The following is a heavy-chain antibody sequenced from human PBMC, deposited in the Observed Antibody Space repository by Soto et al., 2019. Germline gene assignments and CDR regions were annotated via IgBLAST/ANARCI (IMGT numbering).Heavy chain of an antibody. V-gene: IGHV3-23*01. CDR2: ISGSGGST. CDR1: GFTFSSYA. J-gene: IGHJ4*02. Sequence: EVQLLESGGGLVQPGGSLRLSCAASGFTFSSYAMSWVRQAPGKGLEWVSAISGSGGSTYYADSVKGRFTISRDNSKKMLYLQMNSLRAEDTAVYYCAKGLQPVATRASFDYWGQGTLVTVSS. CDR3: AKGLQPVATRASFDY. D-gene: IGHD5-12*01.